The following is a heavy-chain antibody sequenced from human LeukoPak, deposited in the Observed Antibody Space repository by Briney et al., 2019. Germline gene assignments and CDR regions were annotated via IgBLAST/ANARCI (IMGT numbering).Heavy chain of an antibody. CDR3: ARDQGRGSGSYYPPDAFGI. V-gene: IGHV4-31*03. Sequence: SQTLSLTCTVSGGSISSGGYYWSWIRQHPGKGLEWIGYIYYSGSTYYNPSLKSRVTISVDTSKNQFSLKLSSVTAADTAVYYCARDQGRGSGSYYPPDAFGIWGQGTMVTVSS. CDR2: IYYSGST. J-gene: IGHJ3*02. CDR1: GGSISSGGYY. D-gene: IGHD3-10*01.